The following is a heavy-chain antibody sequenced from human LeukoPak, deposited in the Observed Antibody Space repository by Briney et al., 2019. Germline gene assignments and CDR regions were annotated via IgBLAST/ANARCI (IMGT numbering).Heavy chain of an antibody. D-gene: IGHD2-2*01. V-gene: IGHV3-30*02. J-gene: IGHJ4*02. Sequence: GGSLRLSCAASGFILSNYGMHWVRLPPGKGLEWVAYIRHDGIDNFYEDSVKGRFTISRDNAKNSLYLQMNSLRAEDTAVYYCARADALKYYFDYWGQGTLVTVSS. CDR1: GFILSNYG. CDR3: ARADALKYYFDY. CDR2: IRHDGIDN.